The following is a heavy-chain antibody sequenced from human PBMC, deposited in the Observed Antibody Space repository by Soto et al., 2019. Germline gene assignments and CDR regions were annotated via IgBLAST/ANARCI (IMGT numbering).Heavy chain of an antibody. V-gene: IGHV3-15*01. J-gene: IGHJ6*02. D-gene: IGHD3-3*01. CDR1: GLTFSDAW. CDR2: IKTKSSGGTT. CDR3: STDLKIFGVRDSPTGQPRYSYDVHV. Sequence: GGSLRLSCAASGLTFSDAWMTWVRQAPGKGLEWVGRIKTKSSGGTTDYAAPVKGRFTISRDDSKNTLYLQMNSLQTEDTAVYYCSTDLKIFGVRDSPTGQPRYSYDVHVWGQGTTVTVSS.